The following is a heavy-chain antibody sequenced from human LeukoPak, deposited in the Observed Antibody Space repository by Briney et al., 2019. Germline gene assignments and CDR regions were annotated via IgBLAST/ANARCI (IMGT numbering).Heavy chain of an antibody. CDR3: ARSLVN. V-gene: IGHV1-2*02. J-gene: IGHJ4*02. D-gene: IGHD6-6*01. CDR1: GYNFTGNF. Sequence: ASVKVSCKASGYNFTGNFMHWVRQAPGQGLEWMGWINSNSGVTKYAQKFQGRITITRDTSIRTGYMELRSLISDDTAMYYCARSLVNWGRGTLVTVSS. CDR2: INSNSGVT.